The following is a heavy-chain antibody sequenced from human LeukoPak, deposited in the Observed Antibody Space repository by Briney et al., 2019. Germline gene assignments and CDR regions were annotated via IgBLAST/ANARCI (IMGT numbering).Heavy chain of an antibody. D-gene: IGHD3-22*01. CDR1: GYSISSGYY. CDR2: IYYSGST. V-gene: IGHV4-38-2*01. CDR3: ARNDSSGYFDY. J-gene: IGHJ4*02. Sequence: PSETLSLTCAVSGYSISSGYYWGWIRPPPGKRLEWIGSIYYSGSTHYNPSLKSRVTISVDTSKNQFSLRLSSVTAADTAVYYCARNDSSGYFDYWGQGTLVTVSS.